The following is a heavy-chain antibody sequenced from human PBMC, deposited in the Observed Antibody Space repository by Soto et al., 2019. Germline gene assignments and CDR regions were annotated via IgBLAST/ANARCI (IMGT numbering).Heavy chain of an antibody. Sequence: GGSLRLSCAASGFTFSSYAMSWVRQAPGKGLEWVSAISGSGGSTYYADSVKGRFTISRDNSKNTLYLQMNSLRAEDTAVYYCAKDHIAARLRADFDYWGQGTLVTVSS. CDR2: ISGSGGST. CDR3: AKDHIAARLRADFDY. D-gene: IGHD6-6*01. CDR1: GFTFSSYA. J-gene: IGHJ4*02. V-gene: IGHV3-23*01.